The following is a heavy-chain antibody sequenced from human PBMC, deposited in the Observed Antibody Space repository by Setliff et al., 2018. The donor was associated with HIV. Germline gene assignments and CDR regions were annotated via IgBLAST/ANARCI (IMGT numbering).Heavy chain of an antibody. CDR3: ARGSEAYYDFWSGYYPFDY. Sequence: ASVKVSCKASGYTFTSYAMHWVRQAPGQRLEWMGWINAGNGNTKYSQEFQGRVTITRDTSASTACMELSSLRSEDMAVYYCARGSEAYYDFWSGYYPFDYWGQGTLGTVSS. CDR1: GYTFTSYA. CDR2: INAGNGNT. J-gene: IGHJ4*02. D-gene: IGHD3-3*01. V-gene: IGHV1-3*03.